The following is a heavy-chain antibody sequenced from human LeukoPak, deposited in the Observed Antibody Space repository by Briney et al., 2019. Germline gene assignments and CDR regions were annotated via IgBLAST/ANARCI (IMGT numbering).Heavy chain of an antibody. Sequence: SETLSLTCTVSGGSISSNAYYWAWIRQPPGKGLEWIGSIYSSVSTYYNPSLKSRVTMSVDTSKNQFSLKLSSVTAADTAVYYCARARPGLRSRYYYGMDVWGQGTTVTVSS. J-gene: IGHJ6*02. V-gene: IGHV4-39*07. CDR3: ARARPGLRSRYYYGMDV. CDR2: IYSSVST. CDR1: GGSISSNAYY. D-gene: IGHD3-3*01.